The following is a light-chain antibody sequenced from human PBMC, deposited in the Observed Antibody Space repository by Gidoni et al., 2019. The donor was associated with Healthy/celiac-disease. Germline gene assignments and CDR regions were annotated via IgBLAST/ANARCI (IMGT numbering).Light chain of an antibody. Sequence: EIVLTQSPATLSLSPGERATLPCRASQSVSSYLAWYQQKPGQAPRLLIYDASNRATGIPARFSGSGYGTDFTLTISSLEPEDFAVYYCQQRSNWPITFGPGTKVDIK. V-gene: IGKV3-11*01. CDR1: QSVSSY. CDR2: DAS. CDR3: QQRSNWPIT. J-gene: IGKJ3*01.